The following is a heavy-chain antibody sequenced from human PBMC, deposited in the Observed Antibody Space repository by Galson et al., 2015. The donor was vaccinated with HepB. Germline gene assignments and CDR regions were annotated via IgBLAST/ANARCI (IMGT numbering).Heavy chain of an antibody. V-gene: IGHV3-23*01. Sequence: SLRLSCAGSGIIFSNYAMSWVRQAPGKGLEWVSGISGSGGNTYYADSVEGRFTISRDNADNSVYLQMNSLGAEDTAVYYCAREGGEVDTAMVWVPRGPTYYYYYAMDVWGQGTTVTVSS. J-gene: IGHJ6*02. CDR3: AREGGEVDTAMVWVPRGPTYYYYYAMDV. CDR1: GIIFSNYA. D-gene: IGHD5-18*01. CDR2: ISGSGGNT.